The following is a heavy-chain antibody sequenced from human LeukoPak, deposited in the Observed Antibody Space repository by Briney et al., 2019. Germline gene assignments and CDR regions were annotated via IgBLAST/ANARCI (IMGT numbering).Heavy chain of an antibody. V-gene: IGHV4-39*01. CDR2: IYYSGST. Sequence: SETLSLTCTVSGGSISISSYYWGSIRQPPGKGLEWNARIYYSGSTYYNPSHKSRVTISVDTSKNQFSLKLSSVTAADTAVYYCASGTGYSSGWYFDYWGQGTLVTVSS. CDR3: ASGTGYSSGWYFDY. J-gene: IGHJ4*02. CDR1: GGSISISSYY. D-gene: IGHD6-19*01.